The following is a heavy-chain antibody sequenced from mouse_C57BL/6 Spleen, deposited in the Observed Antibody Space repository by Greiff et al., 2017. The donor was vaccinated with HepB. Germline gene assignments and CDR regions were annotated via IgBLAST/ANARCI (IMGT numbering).Heavy chain of an antibody. CDR3: ARKGELGYFDY. D-gene: IGHD4-1*01. Sequence: QVQLQQPGAELVKPGASVKLSCKASGYTFTSYWMQWVKQRPGQGLEWIGEIDPSDSYTNYNQKFKGETTLTVDTSSSTAYLQLSSLTSEDSAVYYCARKGELGYFDYWGQGTTLTVSS. J-gene: IGHJ2*01. CDR1: GYTFTSYW. V-gene: IGHV1-50*01. CDR2: IDPSDSYT.